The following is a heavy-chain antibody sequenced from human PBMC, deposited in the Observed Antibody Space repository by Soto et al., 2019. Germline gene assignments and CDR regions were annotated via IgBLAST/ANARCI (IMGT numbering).Heavy chain of an antibody. V-gene: IGHV3-64*01. CDR1: GFTFSSYA. CDR2: INNNGGST. Sequence: EVQLVESGGGLVQPGGSLRLSCAASGFTFSSYAMHWVRQAPGKGLEYVSVINNNGGSTYYANSVKGRFTISRDNSKNTLYLQMSSLRTEDMAMYYCARGWFGDLGGQGTLVTVSS. J-gene: IGHJ4*02. CDR3: ARGWFGDL. D-gene: IGHD3-10*01.